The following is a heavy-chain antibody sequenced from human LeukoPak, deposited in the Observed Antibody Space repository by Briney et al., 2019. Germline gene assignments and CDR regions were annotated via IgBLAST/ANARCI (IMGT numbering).Heavy chain of an antibody. J-gene: IGHJ4*02. CDR1: GFTFSSYA. D-gene: IGHD2-2*01. V-gene: IGHV3-30*04. CDR2: ILYDGSNK. Sequence: PGGSLRLSCAASGFTFSSYAMHWVRQAPGKGLEWVAVILYDGSNKYYADSVKGRFTISRDNSKNTLYLQMNSLRAEDTAVYYCARALGYCSSTSCPLGYWGQGTLVTVSS. CDR3: ARALGYCSSTSCPLGY.